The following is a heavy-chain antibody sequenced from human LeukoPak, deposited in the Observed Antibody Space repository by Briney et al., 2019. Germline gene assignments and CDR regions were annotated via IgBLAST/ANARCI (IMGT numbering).Heavy chain of an antibody. V-gene: IGHV1-46*01. J-gene: IGHJ3*02. Sequence: GASVKASCKASGYTFTSYYLNWVRQAPGQGLEWMGIINPSGGSTSYAQKFQGRVTMTRDTSTSTVYMELSSLRSEDTAVYYCARGLGGGTTAFDIWGQGTMVTVSS. CDR2: INPSGGST. D-gene: IGHD1-1*01. CDR1: GYTFTSYY. CDR3: ARGLGGGTTAFDI.